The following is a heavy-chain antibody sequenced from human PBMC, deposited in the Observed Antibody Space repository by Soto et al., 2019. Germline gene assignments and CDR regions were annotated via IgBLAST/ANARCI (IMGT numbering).Heavy chain of an antibody. CDR1: GGSISSYY. J-gene: IGHJ4*02. D-gene: IGHD6-6*01. Sequence: SETLSLTCTVSGGSISSYYWSWIRQPPGKGLEWIGYIYYSGSTNYNPSLKSRVTISVDTSKNQFSLKLSSVTAADTAVYYCARAKYSSSPLFDYWGQGTLVTVSS. CDR3: ARAKYSSSPLFDY. V-gene: IGHV4-59*01. CDR2: IYYSGST.